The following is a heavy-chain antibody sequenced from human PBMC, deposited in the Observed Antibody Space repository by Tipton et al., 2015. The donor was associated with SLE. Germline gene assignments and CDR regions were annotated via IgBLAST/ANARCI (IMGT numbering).Heavy chain of an antibody. CDR1: GFTVSSNY. V-gene: IGHV3-66*02. CDR3: ARVISLYGAFDI. D-gene: IGHD2-21*01. CDR2: IYSGGST. Sequence: GSLRLSCAASGFTVSSNYVSWVRQAPGKGLEWVSVIYSGGSTYYADSVKGRFTISRDNSKNTLYLQMNSLRAEDTAVYYCARVISLYGAFDIWGQGTMVTVSS. J-gene: IGHJ3*02.